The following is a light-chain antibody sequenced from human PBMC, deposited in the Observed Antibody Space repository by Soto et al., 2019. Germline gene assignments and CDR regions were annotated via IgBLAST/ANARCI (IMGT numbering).Light chain of an antibody. Sequence: DIKMTHSPSTLSASVGDRVSITCRAGQSISSWLAWYQQKPGKAPKLLIYDASSLESGVPSRFSGSGSGTEFTLTISSLQPDDFATYYCQQYNSYSWTFGQGTKVDI. CDR2: DAS. CDR3: QQYNSYSWT. CDR1: QSISSW. J-gene: IGKJ1*01. V-gene: IGKV1-5*01.